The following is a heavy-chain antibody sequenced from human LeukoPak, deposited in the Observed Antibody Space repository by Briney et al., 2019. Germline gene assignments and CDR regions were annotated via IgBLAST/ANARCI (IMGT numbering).Heavy chain of an antibody. D-gene: IGHD3-9*01. Sequence: SETLSLTCAVSGGSISSGGYSWSWIRQPPGKGLEWIGYIYHSGSTYYNPSLKSRVTISLDTSKNHFSLKLSSVTAADTAVFYCARHSRTYYDILTGPYGGNFDYWGQRILVTVSS. CDR2: IYHSGST. V-gene: IGHV4-30-2*01. J-gene: IGHJ4*02. CDR1: GGSISSGGYS. CDR3: ARHSRTYYDILTGPYGGNFDY.